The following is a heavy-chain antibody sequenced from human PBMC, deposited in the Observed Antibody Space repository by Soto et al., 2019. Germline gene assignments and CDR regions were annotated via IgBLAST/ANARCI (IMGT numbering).Heavy chain of an antibody. CDR2: ISAYNGNT. J-gene: IGHJ4*02. Sequence: QVQLVQSGAEVKKPGASVKVSCKASGYTFTSYGISWVRQAPGQGLEWMGWISAYNGNTNYTQNLQGRVTMTTHTSTTTAYMELRSLSSADTAVYYCAREDVEMPTIAAYWGQGTLVTVSS. V-gene: IGHV1-18*01. CDR1: GYTFTSYG. D-gene: IGHD6-25*01. CDR3: AREDVEMPTIAAY.